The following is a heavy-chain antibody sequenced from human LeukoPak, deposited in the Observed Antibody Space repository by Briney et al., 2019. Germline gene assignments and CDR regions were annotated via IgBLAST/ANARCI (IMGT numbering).Heavy chain of an antibody. Sequence: TSETLSLTCAVSGGFISSYNSLSWVRQPPGKGLEWIGEIYHSGSTNYNPSLKSRVTISVDKSKNQFSLKLSSVTAADTAVYYCARVAGSTDGMDVWGQGTTVTVSS. J-gene: IGHJ6*02. CDR3: ARVAGSTDGMDV. CDR2: IYHSGST. CDR1: GGFISSYNS. V-gene: IGHV4-4*02. D-gene: IGHD4-17*01.